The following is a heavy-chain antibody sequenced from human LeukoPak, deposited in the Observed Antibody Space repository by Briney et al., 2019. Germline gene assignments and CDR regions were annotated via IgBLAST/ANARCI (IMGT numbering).Heavy chain of an antibody. J-gene: IGHJ3*02. CDR1: GGSISRFY. CDR3: AQKSELSLGGSFDI. CDR2: ISPSGTS. Sequence: SETLSLTCSVSGGSISRFYWTWIRQPPGKGLEWIGYISPSGTSSYNPALKSRLTISLDTSKNQFSLKLTSATAADTAVYYCAQKSELSLGGSFDIWGRGTMVTV. V-gene: IGHV4-4*09. D-gene: IGHD1-26*01.